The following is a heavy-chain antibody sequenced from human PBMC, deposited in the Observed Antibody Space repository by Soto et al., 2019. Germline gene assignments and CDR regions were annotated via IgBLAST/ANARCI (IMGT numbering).Heavy chain of an antibody. V-gene: IGHV4-59*01. CDR2: IYYSGST. Sequence: ASETLSLTCTVSGGSISSYYWSWIRQPPGKGLEWIGYIYYSGSTNYNPSLKSRVTISVDTSKNQFSLKLSSVTAADTAVYYCASLVAATKDAFDIWGHGTMVTVSS. CDR3: ASLVAATKDAFDI. J-gene: IGHJ3*02. CDR1: GGSISSYY. D-gene: IGHD2-15*01.